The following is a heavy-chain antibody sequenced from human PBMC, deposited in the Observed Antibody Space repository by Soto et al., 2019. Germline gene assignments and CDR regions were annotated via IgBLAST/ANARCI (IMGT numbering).Heavy chain of an antibody. CDR2: INAGNGNT. CDR3: ARDPSTLWFGDDAFDI. V-gene: IGHV1-3*01. Sequence: GASVKVSCKASGYTFTSYAMHWVRQAPGQRLEWMGWINAGNGNTKYPQKFQGRVTITRDTSASTAYMELSSLRSEDTAVYYCARDPSTLWFGDDAFDIWGQGTIVTVSS. J-gene: IGHJ3*02. D-gene: IGHD3-10*01. CDR1: GYTFTSYA.